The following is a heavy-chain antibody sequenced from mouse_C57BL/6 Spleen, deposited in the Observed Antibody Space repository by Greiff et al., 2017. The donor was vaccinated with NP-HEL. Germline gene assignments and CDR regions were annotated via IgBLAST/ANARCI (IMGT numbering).Heavy chain of an antibody. Sequence: VQLVESGPGLVQPSQSLSITCTVSGFSLTSYGVHWVRQSPGKGLEWLGLIWRGGSTDYNAAFMPRLSITKDNSESQVLFKMNSLQADDTAIYYCAKNKYHGRSYYFDYWGQGTTLTVSS. CDR3: AKNKYHGRSYYFDY. D-gene: IGHD1-1*01. CDR2: IWRGGST. V-gene: IGHV2-5*01. CDR1: GFSLTSYG. J-gene: IGHJ2*01.